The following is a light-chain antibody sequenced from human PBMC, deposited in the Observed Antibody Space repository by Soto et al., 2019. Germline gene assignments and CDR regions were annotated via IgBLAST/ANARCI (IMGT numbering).Light chain of an antibody. CDR1: QSIRKY. Sequence: DIQMTQSPSSLSASVGDRVIITCRASQSIRKYLNWYQHKPGKVPTLLIYAASSLQSGVPSRFSGSGSGTEFTLTITSLQPEDFATYYCQQSGDTPLWTFGQGTKVEIK. J-gene: IGKJ1*01. CDR2: AAS. V-gene: IGKV1-39*01. CDR3: QQSGDTPLWT.